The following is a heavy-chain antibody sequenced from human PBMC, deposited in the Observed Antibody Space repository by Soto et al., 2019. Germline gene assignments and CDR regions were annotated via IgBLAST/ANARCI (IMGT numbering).Heavy chain of an antibody. D-gene: IGHD6-13*01. V-gene: IGHV1-69*06. CDR2: IIPIFGTA. J-gene: IGHJ5*02. Sequence: SVKVSCKASGGTFSSYAISWVRQAPGQGLEWMGGIIPIFGTANYAQKFQGRVTITADKSTSTAYMELSSLRSEDTAVYYCARDRPPNNIAAAGWWFDPWGQGTLVTVSS. CDR3: ARDRPPNNIAAAGWWFDP. CDR1: GGTFSSYA.